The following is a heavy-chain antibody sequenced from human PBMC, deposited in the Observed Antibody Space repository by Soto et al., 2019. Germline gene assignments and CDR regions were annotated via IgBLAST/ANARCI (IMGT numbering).Heavy chain of an antibody. CDR1: GFTFSNYA. CDR2: ISTSIDAT. CDR3: AKDRTVAARNFDY. D-gene: IGHD6-6*01. V-gene: IGHV3-23*01. Sequence: VGSLRLSCAASGFTFSNYAMGWVRQAPGKGLEWVSSISTSIDATYYADSVKGRFTISRDDSKNTLYLQMNSLRAEDTAVYYCAKDRTVAARNFDYWGQGTLVTVSS. J-gene: IGHJ4*02.